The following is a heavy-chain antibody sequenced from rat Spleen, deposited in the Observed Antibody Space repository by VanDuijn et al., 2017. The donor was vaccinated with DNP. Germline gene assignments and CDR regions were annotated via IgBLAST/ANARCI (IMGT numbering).Heavy chain of an antibody. D-gene: IGHD1-3*01. CDR1: GFTFSNYW. CDR3: SRHGRVTTVATYWYFDF. Sequence: EVQLVESGGGLVQPGRSLKLSCVASGFTFSNYWMYWIRQAPGKGLEWVASITNSGGSAYYRDSVKGRFTISRDHAKSTLYLQMDSLRSGDTATYFCSRHGRVTTVATYWYFDFWGPGTMVTVSS. J-gene: IGHJ1*01. V-gene: IGHV5-31*01. CDR2: ITNSGGSA.